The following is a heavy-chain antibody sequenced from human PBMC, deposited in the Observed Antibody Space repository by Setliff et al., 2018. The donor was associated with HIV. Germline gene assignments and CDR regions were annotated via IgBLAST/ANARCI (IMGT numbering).Heavy chain of an antibody. D-gene: IGHD4-17*01. V-gene: IGHV1-2*06. CDR2: INPNSGDT. Sequence: ASVKVSCKASGYTFTTYYIHWVRQAPGQGLEWLGRINPNSGDTNYPQKFQGRVTMTRDTSISTAYMGLSRLRSDDTAVYYCVRPGGSYGDYGWYLRFWGQGTLVTVSS. J-gene: IGHJ4*02. CDR3: VRPGGSYGDYGWYLRF. CDR1: GYTFTTYY.